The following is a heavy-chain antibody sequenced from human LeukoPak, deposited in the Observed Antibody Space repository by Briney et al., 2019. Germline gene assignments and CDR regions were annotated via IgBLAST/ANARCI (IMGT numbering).Heavy chain of an antibody. CDR3: ARDSSSWDLYYYMDV. J-gene: IGHJ6*03. D-gene: IGHD6-13*01. CDR1: GFTASSNY. V-gene: IGHV3-53*01. Sequence: PGGSLRLACSASGFTASSNYMSWVRPAPGKGLEWVSVIYSGGSTYYADSVKGRFTISRDNSRNTLYLQMNSLRAEDTAVYYCARDSSSWDLYYYMDVWGKGTTVTVSS. CDR2: IYSGGST.